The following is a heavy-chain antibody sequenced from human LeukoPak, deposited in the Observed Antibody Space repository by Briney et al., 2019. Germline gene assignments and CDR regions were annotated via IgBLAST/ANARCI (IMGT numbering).Heavy chain of an antibody. CDR2: TYYRSKWYN. CDR3: AREWSPVNHYSSSPLLNWFDP. J-gene: IGHJ5*02. CDR1: GDSVSSNSAA. V-gene: IGHV6-1*01. D-gene: IGHD6-13*01. Sequence: SQTLSLTCAISGDSVSSNSAAWNWIRQSPSRGLEWLGRTYYRSKWYNDYAVSVKSRITINPDTSKNQFSLQLNSVTPEDTAVYYCAREWSPVNHYSSSPLLNWFDPWGQGTLVTVSS.